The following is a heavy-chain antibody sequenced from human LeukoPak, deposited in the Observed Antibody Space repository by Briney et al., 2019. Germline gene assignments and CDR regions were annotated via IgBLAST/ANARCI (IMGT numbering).Heavy chain of an antibody. D-gene: IGHD3-3*01. Sequence: PGGSLRLSCAASGFTFDDYAMHWVRQAPGKGLEWVSAISGSGGSTYYADSVKGRFTISRDNSKNTLYLQMNSLRAEDTAVYYCAKVAHYDFWSGPDYYMDVWGKGTTVTVSS. V-gene: IGHV3-23*01. CDR3: AKVAHYDFWSGPDYYMDV. CDR1: GFTFDDYA. CDR2: ISGSGGST. J-gene: IGHJ6*03.